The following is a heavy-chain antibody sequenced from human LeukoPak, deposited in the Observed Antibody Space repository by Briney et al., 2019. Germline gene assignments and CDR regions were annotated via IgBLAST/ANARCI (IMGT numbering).Heavy chain of an antibody. CDR2: ISTSSRYI. J-gene: IGHJ5*02. CDR1: GFTFSSFD. Sequence: GGSLRLSCAASGFTFSSFDMNWVRQAPGKGLAWVSSISTSSRYIYYRDSVKGRFTISRDDAKNSLYLQMNSLRVEDTAVDYCARADCSGSTCYLRRSWFDPWGQGTLVTVSS. V-gene: IGHV3-21*01. CDR3: ARADCSGSTCYLRRSWFDP. D-gene: IGHD2-2*01.